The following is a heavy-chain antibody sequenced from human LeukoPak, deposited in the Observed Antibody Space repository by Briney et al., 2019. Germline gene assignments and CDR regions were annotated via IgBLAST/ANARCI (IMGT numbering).Heavy chain of an antibody. J-gene: IGHJ4*02. CDR3: ASQIRYCSRTSCYDH. D-gene: IGHD2-2*01. V-gene: IGHV3-7*01. Sequence: GGSLRLSCAASGFTFSSYWMSWVRQAPGKGLEWVANVKQDGSEKYYVDSVKGRFTISRDNAKNSLYLQMNSLRAEDTALYYCASQIRYCSRTSCYDHWGQGTLVTVSS. CDR1: GFTFSSYW. CDR2: VKQDGSEK.